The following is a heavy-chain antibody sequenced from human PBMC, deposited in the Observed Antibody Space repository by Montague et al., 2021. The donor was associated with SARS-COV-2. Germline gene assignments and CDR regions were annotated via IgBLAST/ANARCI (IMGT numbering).Heavy chain of an antibody. J-gene: IGHJ6*02. CDR1: GGPLSPFY. V-gene: IGHV4-59*08. CDR2: IFYNGNT. D-gene: IGHD3-10*01. CDR3: GSGQAGGV. Sequence: SETLSLTCTVYGGPLSPFYWSWLRQPPGKGLEWIGYIFYNGNTRYNPSLKSRLTFSVDTSKNQFSLELRSVTAADAGVYYCGSGQAGGVWGQGTTVTVSS.